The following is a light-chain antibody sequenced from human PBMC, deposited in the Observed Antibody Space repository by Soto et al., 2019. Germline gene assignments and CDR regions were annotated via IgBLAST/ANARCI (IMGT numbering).Light chain of an antibody. CDR1: SSNIGAGYD. CDR3: QSYDSSLSVV. CDR2: GNN. Sequence: VLTQPPSVSGAPGQRVTISCTGSSSNIGAGYDVHWYQHLPRTAPKLLIYGNNKRPSGVPDRFSGSKSGTSASLAITGLQAEDEADYYCQSYDSSLSVVFGGGTKVTVL. J-gene: IGLJ2*01. V-gene: IGLV1-40*01.